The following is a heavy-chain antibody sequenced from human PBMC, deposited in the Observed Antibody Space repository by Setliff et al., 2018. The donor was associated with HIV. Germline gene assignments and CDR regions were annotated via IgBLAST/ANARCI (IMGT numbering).Heavy chain of an antibody. V-gene: IGHV4-39*01. Sequence: SETLSLTCAVSAGSISSTYYWAWIRQAPGKGLEWIATMHNGGSTHYNPSLKSRVTMSVDTSKNQFSLKLISVTAADTAVYYCARMESTRPPRGLDYWGQGALVTSPQ. CDR3: ARMESTRPPRGLDY. J-gene: IGHJ4*02. CDR1: AGSISSTYY. CDR2: MHNGGST. D-gene: IGHD6-6*01.